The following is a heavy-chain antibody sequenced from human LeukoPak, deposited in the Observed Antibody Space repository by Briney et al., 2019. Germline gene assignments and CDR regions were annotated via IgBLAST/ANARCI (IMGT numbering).Heavy chain of an antibody. D-gene: IGHD1-26*01. V-gene: IGHV4-59*08. Sequence: PSETLSLTCTVSGGSISSYYWSWIRQPPGKGLEWIAYIYYSGSTSYNPSLKSRVTISVDTSKNQFSLKLTSVTAADTAVYYCATYSGNYNNFEYWGQGTLVTVSS. CDR1: GGSISSYY. CDR3: ATYSGNYNNFEY. CDR2: IYYSGST. J-gene: IGHJ4*02.